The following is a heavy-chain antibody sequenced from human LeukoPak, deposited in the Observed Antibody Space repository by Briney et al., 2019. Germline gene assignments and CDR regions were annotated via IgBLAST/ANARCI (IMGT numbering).Heavy chain of an antibody. Sequence: SGPTLVKPTQTLTLTCTFSGFSLSTSEVGVGWIRQPPGKALEWLALIYWDDDTRYSPSLKSRLTITKDTSKNQVVLTMTNMDPVDTATYYCAYRTTTGNYVRWFDPWGQGTLVTVSS. J-gene: IGHJ5*02. V-gene: IGHV2-5*02. CDR1: GFSLSTSEVG. D-gene: IGHD4-11*01. CDR2: IYWDDDT. CDR3: AYRTTTGNYVRWFDP.